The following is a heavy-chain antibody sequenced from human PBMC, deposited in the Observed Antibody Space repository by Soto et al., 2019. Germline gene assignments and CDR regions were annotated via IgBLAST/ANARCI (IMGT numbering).Heavy chain of an antibody. CDR3: ASHLGYCSGGSCPSF. CDR1: GFTFSSYW. V-gene: IGHV3-74*01. Sequence: EVQLVESGGGLVQPGGSLRLSCAASGFTFSSYWMHWVRQAPGKGLVWVSRINSDGSSTSYADSVKGRFTISRDNAKNTLYLQMNSLGAEYTSVYYCASHLGYCSGGSCPSFWGQGTLVTVSS. D-gene: IGHD2-15*01. CDR2: INSDGSST. J-gene: IGHJ4*02.